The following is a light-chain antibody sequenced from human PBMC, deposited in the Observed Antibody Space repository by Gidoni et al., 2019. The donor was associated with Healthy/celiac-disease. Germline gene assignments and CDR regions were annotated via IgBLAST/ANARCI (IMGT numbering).Light chain of an antibody. CDR3: RQSYSTPA. V-gene: IGKV1-39*01. CDR1: QSISSY. CDR2: ASS. Sequence: DIQMTQSTSSLSASVGDRVTITCRASQSISSYLNWYQQKPGKASKLLIYASSSLQSGVPSRFSGSGSWTDFTLTISSLQPEDFATYYCRQSYSTPAFGGGTKVEIK. J-gene: IGKJ4*01.